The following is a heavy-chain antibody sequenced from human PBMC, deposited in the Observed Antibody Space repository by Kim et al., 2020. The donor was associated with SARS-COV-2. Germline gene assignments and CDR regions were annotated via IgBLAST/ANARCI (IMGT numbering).Heavy chain of an antibody. CDR1: GYTFTGYY. Sequence: ASVNVSCKASGYTFTGYYMHWVRQAPGQGLEWMGWINPNSGGTNYAQKFQGRVTMTRDTSISTAYMELRRLRSDDTAVYYCASTLRTSGWYRAYYYDGMDVWGQGTTVTVSS. CDR3: ASTLRTSGWYRAYYYDGMDV. V-gene: IGHV1-2*02. D-gene: IGHD6-19*01. CDR2: INPNSGGT. J-gene: IGHJ6*02.